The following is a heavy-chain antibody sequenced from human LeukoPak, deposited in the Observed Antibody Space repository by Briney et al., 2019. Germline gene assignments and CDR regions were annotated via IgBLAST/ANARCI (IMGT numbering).Heavy chain of an antibody. V-gene: IGHV4-4*07. D-gene: IGHD1-26*01. CDR1: GGSISSYY. CDR2: MYTSANT. J-gene: IGHJ3*02. CDR3: ARWSPTHDASDI. Sequence: PSETLSLTCTVSGGSISSYYWSWIRQPAGKGLEWIGRMYTSANTNYNPSLKSRVTMSVDTSKNQFSLKLCSVTAADTAVYYCARWSPTHDASDIWGQGTMVSVSS.